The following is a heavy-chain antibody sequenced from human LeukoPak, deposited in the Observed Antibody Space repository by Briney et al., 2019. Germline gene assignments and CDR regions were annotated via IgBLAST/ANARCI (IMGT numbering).Heavy chain of an antibody. CDR1: GYTFTGYY. D-gene: IGHD6-19*01. J-gene: IGHJ5*02. Sequence: ASVKVSCKASGYTFTGYYMHWVRQAPGQGLEWMGWINPNSGGTNYAQKFQGRVTMTRDTSISTAYMELSRLRSDDTAVYYCAKDQGSGWLRDVDWFDPWGQGTLVTVSS. CDR2: INPNSGGT. CDR3: AKDQGSGWLRDVDWFDP. V-gene: IGHV1-2*02.